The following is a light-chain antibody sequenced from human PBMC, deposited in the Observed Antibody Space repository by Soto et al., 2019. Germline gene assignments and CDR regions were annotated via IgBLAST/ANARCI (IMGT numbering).Light chain of an antibody. CDR3: ETWDSGLSAGI. J-gene: IGLJ2*01. V-gene: IGLV1-51*01. CDR1: NSNVGNNF. Sequence: QSVLTQPPSVSAAPGQRVTISGPGTNSNVGNNFVSWYQQFPGTAPNLLIYDTIKRPSGIPDRFSGSKTGTSATLGITGLQTGDEADYYCETWDSGLSAGIFGGGTKVTVL. CDR2: DTI.